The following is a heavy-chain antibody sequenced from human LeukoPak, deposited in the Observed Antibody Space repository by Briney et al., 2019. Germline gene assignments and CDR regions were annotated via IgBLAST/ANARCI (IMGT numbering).Heavy chain of an antibody. CDR2: IYTSGST. D-gene: IGHD3-3*01. J-gene: IGHJ4*02. CDR3: ARETERITIFGVVIQIDY. CDR1: GGSISSGSYY. V-gene: IGHV4-61*02. Sequence: SETLSLTCTVSGGSISSGSYYWSWIRQPAGKGLEWIGRIYTSGSTNYNPSLKSRVTISVDTFKNQFSLKLSSVTAADTAVYYCARETERITIFGVVIQIDYWGQGTLVTVSS.